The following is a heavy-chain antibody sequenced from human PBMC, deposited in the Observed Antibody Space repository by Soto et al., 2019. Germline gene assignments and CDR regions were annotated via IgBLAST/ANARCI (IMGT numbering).Heavy chain of an antibody. V-gene: IGHV1-18*01. CDR2: ISDYNGNT. J-gene: IGHJ6*02. CDR3: AREDYYSGSETYAPSRLYGMDV. Sequence: QAQLVQSGVEVKKAGASVKVSCKASGYTFSSYGISWARQAPGQGLEWMGWISDYNGNTQYAQKIQGRVLMTTVTATTTAYMGLWGLRCEETAVYFCAREDYYSGSETYAPSRLYGMDVWGQGTTVTVSS. CDR1: GYTFSSYG. D-gene: IGHD2-21*01.